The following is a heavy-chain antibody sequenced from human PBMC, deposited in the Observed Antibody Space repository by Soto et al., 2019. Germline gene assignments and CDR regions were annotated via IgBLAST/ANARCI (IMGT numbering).Heavy chain of an antibody. J-gene: IGHJ4*02. CDR1: GYNFNNYY. CDR3: ARDGVPIAGRSGYFDY. CDR2: INPSRGLT. Sequence: ASVKVSCKASGYNFNNYYIHWVRQTPGRGPEWIGVINPSRGLTTYSQRFQGRVSMTRDTSTTTVYMELSSLRSEDTAIYYCARDGVPIAGRSGYFDYWGPGTEVTVSS. D-gene: IGHD6-19*01. V-gene: IGHV1-46*02.